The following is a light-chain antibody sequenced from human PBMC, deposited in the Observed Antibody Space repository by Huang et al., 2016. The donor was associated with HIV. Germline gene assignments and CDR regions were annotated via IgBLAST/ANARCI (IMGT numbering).Light chain of an antibody. CDR2: WAS. V-gene: IGKV4-1*01. Sequence: DIVMTQSPDSLAVSLGERATINCKSSQTVLYNSSNKNFKNYLAWYQQKPGQPPQLLIYWASARQSGVPDRFSGSGSGTDFTLTISSLQAEDVAVYYCQQYYDTPRTFGQGTKVEIK. CDR1: QTVLYNSSNKNFKNY. CDR3: QQYYDTPRT. J-gene: IGKJ1*01.